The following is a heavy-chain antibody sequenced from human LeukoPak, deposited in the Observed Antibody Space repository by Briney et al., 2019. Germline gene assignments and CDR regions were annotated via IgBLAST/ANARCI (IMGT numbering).Heavy chain of an antibody. V-gene: IGHV4-59*08. CDR3: ARQAGSYAFYYYDY. J-gene: IGHJ4*02. D-gene: IGHD2-2*01. CDR2: IYYSGST. CDR1: GGSISNYY. Sequence: SETLSLTCIVSGGSISNYYWTLIRQPPGKGLEWIGYIYYSGSTNYNPSLKSRVTISVDTSKNQFSLKLTSVTAADTAVYYCARQAGSYAFYYYDYWGQGTLVTVSS.